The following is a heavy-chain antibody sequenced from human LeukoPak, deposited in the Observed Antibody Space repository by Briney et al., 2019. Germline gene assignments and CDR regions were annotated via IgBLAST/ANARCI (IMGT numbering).Heavy chain of an antibody. CDR1: GGSISSGDYY. CDR3: ATRFSGYWYFQH. CDR2: IYYSGST. V-gene: IGHV4-30-4*01. J-gene: IGHJ1*01. Sequence: SETLSLTCTVSGGSISSGDYYWNWIRQPPGKGLEWIGYIYYSGSTYYNPSLNSRVTISVDTSKNQFSLKLSSVTAADTAVYYCATRFSGYWYFQHWGQGTLVTVSS. D-gene: IGHD3-22*01.